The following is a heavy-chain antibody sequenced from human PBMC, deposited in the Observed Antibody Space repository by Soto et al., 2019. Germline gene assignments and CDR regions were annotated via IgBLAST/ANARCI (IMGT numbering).Heavy chain of an antibody. J-gene: IGHJ4*02. CDR1: GGSISGYY. CDR3: AKVRGYASGWRYFDY. Sequence: SETLSLTCNVSGGSISGYYWSWIRQAPGKGLQWIGYIFHSGSTSYNPSLRSRVTISVDTSKNQFSLKVNSVTAADTAVYYCAKVRGYASGWRYFDYWGQGTQVTVSS. CDR2: IFHSGST. D-gene: IGHD5-18*01. V-gene: IGHV4-59*01.